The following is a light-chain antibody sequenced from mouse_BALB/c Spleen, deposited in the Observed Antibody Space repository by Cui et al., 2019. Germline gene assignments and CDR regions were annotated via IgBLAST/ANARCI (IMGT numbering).Light chain of an antibody. J-gene: IGKJ1*01. CDR3: QQWSSYPRT. CDR2: DTS. V-gene: IGKV4-55*01. Sequence: MVFTHPPATISASPGEKVTMTCSASSSVSYMYWYQQKPGSSPRLLIYDTSNLASGVPVRFSGSGSGTSYSLTISRMEAEDAATYYCQQWSSYPRTFGGGTKLEIK. CDR1: SSVSY.